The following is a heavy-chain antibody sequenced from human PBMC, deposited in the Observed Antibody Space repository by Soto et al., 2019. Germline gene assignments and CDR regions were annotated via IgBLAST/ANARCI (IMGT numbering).Heavy chain of an antibody. CDR1: GGSISSGGYS. CDR2: IYHSGRS. Sequence: QLQLQESGSGLVKPSQTLSLTCAVSGGSISSGGYSWSWIRQPPGKGLEWIGYIYHSGRSYYNPSLTSRVTILVDRSKNQFSLKLSSVTAADTAVYYCARVVIINWFDPWGQGTLVTVSS. CDR3: ARVVIINWFDP. D-gene: IGHD3-3*01. J-gene: IGHJ5*02. V-gene: IGHV4-30-2*01.